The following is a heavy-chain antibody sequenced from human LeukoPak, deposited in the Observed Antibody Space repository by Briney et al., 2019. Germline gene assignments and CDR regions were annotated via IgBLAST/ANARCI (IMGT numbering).Heavy chain of an antibody. CDR2: IYYSGST. Sequence: PSETLSLTCTVSGGSISSSSYYWGWIRQPPGKGLEWIGSIYYSGSTYYNPSLKSRVTISVDTSKNQFSLKLSSVTAADTAVYYCARDGREEWLLLMGLDPWGQGTLVTVSS. CDR1: GGSISSSSYY. CDR3: ARDGREEWLLLMGLDP. J-gene: IGHJ5*02. D-gene: IGHD3-22*01. V-gene: IGHV4-39*07.